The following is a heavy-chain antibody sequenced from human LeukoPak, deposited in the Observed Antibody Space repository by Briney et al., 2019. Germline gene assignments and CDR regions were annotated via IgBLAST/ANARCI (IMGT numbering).Heavy chain of an antibody. CDR2: INPNTGGT. Sequence: ASVKVSCKASGYIFTGYYIHWVRQAPGQGLEGMGWINPNTGGTNYAQDFQGRVTMTRDTSISTAYMELNSLRSDDTAVYYCARGYCSGGSCPYDYWGQGTLVTVSS. CDR3: ARGYCSGGSCPYDY. J-gene: IGHJ4*02. V-gene: IGHV1-2*02. D-gene: IGHD2-15*01. CDR1: GYIFTGYY.